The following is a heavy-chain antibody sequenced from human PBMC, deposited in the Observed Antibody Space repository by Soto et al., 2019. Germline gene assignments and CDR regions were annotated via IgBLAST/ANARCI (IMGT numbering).Heavy chain of an antibody. CDR1: GFTFNTYW. J-gene: IGHJ6*02. Sequence: EVQLVESGGGLVQPGGSLRLSCAASGFTFNTYWMTWVRQAPGKGLEWVANIKQDGSETYYVDSVEGRFTISRDNAKNSLYLQMNSLRAEDTAVYYCARDPPYGSGTSQNYGMDVWGQGTTVTVSS. CDR2: IKQDGSET. D-gene: IGHD3-10*01. CDR3: ARDPPYGSGTSQNYGMDV. V-gene: IGHV3-7*04.